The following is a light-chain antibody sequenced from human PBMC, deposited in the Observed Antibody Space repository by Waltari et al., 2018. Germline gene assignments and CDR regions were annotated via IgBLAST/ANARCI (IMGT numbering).Light chain of an antibody. J-gene: IGKJ5*01. CDR3: QHRST. CDR1: QSVGRY. Sequence: EIVLTQSPATLSLSPGERATLSCRASQSVGRYVDWYQQRTGQAPRLLIYPASASPTGIPARFSGNGSWSDFTLTISSLEPEYFAFYYLQHRSTFGQGTPLEIK. CDR2: PAS. V-gene: IGKV3-11*01.